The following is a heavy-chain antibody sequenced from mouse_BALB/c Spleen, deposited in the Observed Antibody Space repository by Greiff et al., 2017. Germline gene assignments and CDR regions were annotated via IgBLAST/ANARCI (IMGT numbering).Heavy chain of an antibody. CDR3: ASLVTWFAY. CDR1: GFTFSSYG. CDR2: ISSGGSYT. J-gene: IGHJ3*01. V-gene: IGHV5-6*01. D-gene: IGHD2-1*01. Sequence: EVMLVESGGDLVKPGGSLKLSCAASGFTFSSYGMSWVRQTPDKRLEWVATISSGGSYTYYPDSVKGRFTISRDNAKNTLYLQMSSLKSEDTAMYYCASLVTWFAYWGQGTLVTVSA.